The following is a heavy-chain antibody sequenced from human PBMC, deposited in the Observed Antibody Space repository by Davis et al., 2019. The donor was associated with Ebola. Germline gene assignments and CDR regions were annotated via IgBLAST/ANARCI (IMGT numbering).Heavy chain of an antibody. CDR3: ARISRDGYAFDY. Sequence: GESLKISCAASGFTFSSYAMSWVRQAPGKGLEWVSAISGSGGSTYYADSVKGRFTISRDNSKNSLYLQMNILRAEDTAVYYCARISRDGYAFDYWGQGTLVTVSS. CDR1: GFTFSSYA. CDR2: ISGSGGST. J-gene: IGHJ4*02. V-gene: IGHV3-23*01. D-gene: IGHD5-24*01.